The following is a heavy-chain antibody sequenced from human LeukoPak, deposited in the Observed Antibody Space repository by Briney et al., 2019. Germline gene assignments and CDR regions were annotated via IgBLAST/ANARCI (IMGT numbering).Heavy chain of an antibody. D-gene: IGHD3-16*02. V-gene: IGHV6-1*01. CDR3: ARERDYVWGSYRFTYDY. CDR1: GDNVSSNTAA. J-gene: IGHJ4*02. CDR2: TYYRSKWYN. Sequence: SQTLSLTCVISGDNVSSNTAAWTWIRQSPSRGLEWLGRTYYRSKWYNDYAVSVNGRITLNPDTSKNQFSLQLTSVTPEDTAVYYCARERDYVWGSYRFTYDYWGQGTLVTVSS.